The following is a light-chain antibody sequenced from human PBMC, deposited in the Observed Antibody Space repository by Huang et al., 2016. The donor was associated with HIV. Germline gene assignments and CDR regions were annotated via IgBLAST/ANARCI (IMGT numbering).Light chain of an antibody. Sequence: DIQMTQSPSSVSASVGDRVTITCRASQDINNRLAWYQQKPGKAPNLLIYEASRVQSGVPSRFSGSGSGTYFTLTISSLQPEDFATYYCQQVNSFPHTFGQGTKLEIK. J-gene: IGKJ2*01. CDR2: EAS. CDR3: QQVNSFPHT. V-gene: IGKV1-12*01. CDR1: QDINNR.